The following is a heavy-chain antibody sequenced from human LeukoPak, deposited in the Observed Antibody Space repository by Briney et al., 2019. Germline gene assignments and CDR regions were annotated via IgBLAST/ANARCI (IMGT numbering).Heavy chain of an antibody. D-gene: IGHD3-10*01. CDR3: ASSVLVTYYGSGSYYNAPGDY. Sequence: GASVKVSCKASGYTFTTYGITWVRQAPGQGLEWMGWISASNGNTNYAQILQGRVTMTTDTSTSTAYMELRSLKSDDTAVYYCASSVLVTYYGSGSYYNAPGDYWGQGTLVTVSS. V-gene: IGHV1-18*01. CDR2: ISASNGNT. J-gene: IGHJ4*02. CDR1: GYTFTTYG.